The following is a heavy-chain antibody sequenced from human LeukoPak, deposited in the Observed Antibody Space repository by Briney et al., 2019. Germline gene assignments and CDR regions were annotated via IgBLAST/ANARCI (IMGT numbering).Heavy chain of an antibody. Sequence: SVKVSCKASGGTFSSYAISWVRQAPGQGLEWMGGIIPISGTANYAQKFQGRVTITTDESTSTAYMELSSLRSEGTAVYYCARSGQQLLLNWFDPWGQGTLVTVSS. V-gene: IGHV1-69*05. J-gene: IGHJ5*02. D-gene: IGHD6-13*01. CDR3: ARSGQQLLLNWFDP. CDR2: IIPISGTA. CDR1: GGTFSSYA.